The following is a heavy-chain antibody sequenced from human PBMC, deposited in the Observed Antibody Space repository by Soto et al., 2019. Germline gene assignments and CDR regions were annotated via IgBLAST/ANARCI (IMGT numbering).Heavy chain of an antibody. V-gene: IGHV1-2*04. CDR1: GYTFTGYY. CDR3: ARHLWRVTTPNWFDP. CDR2: INPNSGGT. D-gene: IGHD2-21*02. Sequence: ASVKVSCKASGYTFTGYYMHWVRQAPGQGLEWMGWINPNSGGTNYAQKFQGWVTMTRDTSISIAYMELSRLRSDDTAVYYCARHLWRVTTPNWFDPWGQGALVTVSS. J-gene: IGHJ5*02.